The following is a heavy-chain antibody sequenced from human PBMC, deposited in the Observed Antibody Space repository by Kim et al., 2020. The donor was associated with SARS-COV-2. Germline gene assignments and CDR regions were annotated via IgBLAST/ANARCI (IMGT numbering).Heavy chain of an antibody. J-gene: IGHJ4*02. Sequence: GGSLRLSCAASGFTFSSYSMNWVRQAPGKGLEWVSSISSSSSSYIYYADSVKGRFTISRDNAKNSLYLQMNSLRAEDTAVYYCARGSVGFGEIGFDYWGQGTLVTVSS. CDR3: ARGSVGFGEIGFDY. CDR1: GFTFSSYS. CDR2: ISSSSSSYI. D-gene: IGHD3-10*01. V-gene: IGHV3-21*01.